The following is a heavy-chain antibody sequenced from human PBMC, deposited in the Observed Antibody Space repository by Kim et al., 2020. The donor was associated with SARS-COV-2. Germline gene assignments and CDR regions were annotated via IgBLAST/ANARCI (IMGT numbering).Heavy chain of an antibody. CDR2: IYYSGST. J-gene: IGHJ4*02. Sequence: SETLSLTCTVSGGSISSSSYYWGWIRQPPGKGLEWIGSIYYSGSTYYNPSLKSRVTISVDTSKNQFSLKLSSVTAADTAVYYCARLTFTWVGATDYWGQGTLVTVSS. V-gene: IGHV4-39*01. D-gene: IGHD1-26*01. CDR3: ARLTFTWVGATDY. CDR1: GGSISSSSYY.